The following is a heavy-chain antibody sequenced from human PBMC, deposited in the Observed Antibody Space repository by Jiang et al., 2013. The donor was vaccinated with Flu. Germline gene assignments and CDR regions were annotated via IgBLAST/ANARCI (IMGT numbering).Heavy chain of an antibody. V-gene: IGHV4-59*01. D-gene: IGHD3-10*01. J-gene: IGHJ3*01. Sequence: GPGLVKPSETLSLTCTVSGGSIGIYYWSWIRQSPGKGLEWIGHIYYSGSTNYNPSLESRVTISVDTSKTQFSLKLTSVTAADTAIYYCARFRSAFDVWGQGTMVTVSS. CDR2: IYYSGST. CDR3: ARFRSAFDV. CDR1: GGSIGIYY.